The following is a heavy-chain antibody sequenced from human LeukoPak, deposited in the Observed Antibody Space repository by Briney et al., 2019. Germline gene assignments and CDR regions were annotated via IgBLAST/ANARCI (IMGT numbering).Heavy chain of an antibody. Sequence: SETLSLTCAVYGGSFSGYYWSWIRQPPGKGLEWIGEINHSGSTNYNPSLKSRVTISVDTSKNQFSLKLSSVTAADTAVYYCARDQGASSSAYYHFDYWGQGTLVTVSS. CDR2: INHSGST. J-gene: IGHJ4*02. CDR1: GGSFSGYY. D-gene: IGHD6-13*01. V-gene: IGHV4-34*01. CDR3: ARDQGASSSAYYHFDY.